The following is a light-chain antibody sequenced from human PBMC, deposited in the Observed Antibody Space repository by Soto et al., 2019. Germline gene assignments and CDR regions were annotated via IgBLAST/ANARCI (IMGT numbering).Light chain of an antibody. CDR1: QGISSF. CDR3: QQVESYPST. Sequence: IQLTQTPSSLSASVGDRVTITCRASQGISSFLALYQQKPGKAPKLLIYAASSLQSGVTSRFSGSGCVTDFTLTITSLQPEDFATYYCQQVESYPSTFGGGTKVEMK. V-gene: IGKV1-9*01. CDR2: AAS. J-gene: IGKJ4*01.